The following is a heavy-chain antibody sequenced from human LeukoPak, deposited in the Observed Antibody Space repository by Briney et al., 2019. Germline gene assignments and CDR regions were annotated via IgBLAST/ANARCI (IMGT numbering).Heavy chain of an antibody. V-gene: IGHV4-39*01. CDR3: ASGYDRSGENAFDI. CDR2: IYYSGST. D-gene: IGHD3-22*01. J-gene: IGHJ3*02. CDR1: GGSINSTNYY. Sequence: SETLSLTCTVSGGSINSTNYYWGWIRQPPGKGLEWIGSIYYSGSTYYNPSLRSRVTISVDASKNQFSLKLTSVTAADTAVYYCASGYDRSGENAFDIWGQGTMVTVSS.